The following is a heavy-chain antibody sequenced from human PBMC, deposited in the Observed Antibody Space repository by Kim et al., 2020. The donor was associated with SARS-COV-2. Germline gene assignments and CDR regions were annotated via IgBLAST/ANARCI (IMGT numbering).Heavy chain of an antibody. J-gene: IGHJ6*02. Sequence: GGSLRLSCAASGFTVSSNYMSWVRQAPGKGLEWVSVIYSGGSTYYADSVKGRFTISRDNSKNTLDLQMNSLRAEDTAVYYCARDRGYYSIGYYYYYGMDVWGQGTTVTVSS. V-gene: IGHV3-53*01. CDR2: IYSGGST. D-gene: IGHD5-12*01. CDR1: GFTVSSNY. CDR3: ARDRGYYSIGYYYYYGMDV.